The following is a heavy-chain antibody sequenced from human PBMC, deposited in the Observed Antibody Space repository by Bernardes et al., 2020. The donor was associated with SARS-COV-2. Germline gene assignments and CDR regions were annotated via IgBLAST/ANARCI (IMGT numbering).Heavy chain of an antibody. CDR1: GFTFSTTN. J-gene: IGHJ4*02. CDR3: TRGLSDY. V-gene: IGHV1-46*03. Sequence: GGSLRLSCAASGFTFSTTNMNWVRQAPGQGLEWMGIINPSGGSTNYAQEFQGRITMTRFTVSRDDSQNTAFLQMDSLKPEDTALYYCTRGLSDYWGEGTLVTVSS. CDR2: INPSGGST.